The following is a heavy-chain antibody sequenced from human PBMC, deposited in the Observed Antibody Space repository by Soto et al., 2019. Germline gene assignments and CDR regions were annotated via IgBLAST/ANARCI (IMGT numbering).Heavy chain of an antibody. D-gene: IGHD6-13*01. J-gene: IGHJ1*01. CDR3: ARGGSTWSAEYYQH. CDR2: ISCYNGDT. Sequence: QVHLEQSGAEVKKPGASVKVSCKTSGYTFTNYGISWVRQAPGQGPQWMGWISCYNGDTLYVQTLQGRVTMTADSSTSTADMELRSLRSDDTAVYYCARGGSTWSAEYYQHWGQGTVVIVS. V-gene: IGHV1-18*01. CDR1: GYTFTNYG.